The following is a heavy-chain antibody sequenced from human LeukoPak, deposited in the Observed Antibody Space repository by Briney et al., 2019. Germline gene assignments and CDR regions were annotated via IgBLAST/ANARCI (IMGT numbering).Heavy chain of an antibody. D-gene: IGHD3-10*01. CDR2: IYYSGST. Sequence: PSDTLSLTCTVSGGSISSGGYYWSWIRQHPGKGLEWIGYIYYSGSTYYNPSLKSRVTISVDTSKNQFSLKLSSVTAADTAVYYCARVSKVRGVIDYWGQGTLVTVSS. CDR1: GGSISSGGYY. J-gene: IGHJ4*02. V-gene: IGHV4-31*03. CDR3: ARVSKVRGVIDY.